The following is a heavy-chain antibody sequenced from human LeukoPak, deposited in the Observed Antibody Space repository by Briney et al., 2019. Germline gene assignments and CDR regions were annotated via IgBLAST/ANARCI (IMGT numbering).Heavy chain of an antibody. CDR3: ARDPRTTGKSNYGMDV. CDR1: GITVSSNY. CDR2: IYSGGTT. D-gene: IGHD4-17*01. V-gene: IGHV3-53*01. J-gene: IGHJ6*02. Sequence: GSLRLSCAASGITVSSNYMSWVRQPPRKGLEWVSIIYSGGTTYYADSVQGRFTISRDNSRNTVYLQMNSLRVEDTAVYYCARDPRTTGKSNYGMDVWGQGTTVTVSS.